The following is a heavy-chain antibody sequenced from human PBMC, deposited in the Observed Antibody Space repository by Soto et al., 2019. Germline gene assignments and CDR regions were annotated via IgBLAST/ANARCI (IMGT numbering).Heavy chain of an antibody. CDR2: IYHSGST. D-gene: IGHD5-18*01. V-gene: IGHV4-38-2*01. CDR3: ARAGGIAMVTGGDY. Sequence: PSETLSLTCAVSGYSISSGYYWGFIRQPPGKGLEWIGSIYHSGSTYYNPSLKSRVTISVDTSKNQFSLKLSSVTAADTAVYYCARAGGIAMVTGGDYWGQGTLVTVSS. CDR1: GYSISSGYY. J-gene: IGHJ4*02.